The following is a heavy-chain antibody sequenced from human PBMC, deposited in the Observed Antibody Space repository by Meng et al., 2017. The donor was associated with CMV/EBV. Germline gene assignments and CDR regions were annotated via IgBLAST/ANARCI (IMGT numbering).Heavy chain of an antibody. J-gene: IGHJ6*02. Sequence: GGSLRLSCAASGFTFSSCEMNWVRQAPGKGLEWVSYISSSGSTIYYADSVKGRFTISRDNAKNSLYLQMISLRAEDTAVSYCASKFWSGFYYYGMDVWGQGTTVTVSS. CDR3: ASKFWSGFYYYGMDV. V-gene: IGHV3-48*03. D-gene: IGHD3-3*01. CDR2: ISSSGSTI. CDR1: GFTFSSCE.